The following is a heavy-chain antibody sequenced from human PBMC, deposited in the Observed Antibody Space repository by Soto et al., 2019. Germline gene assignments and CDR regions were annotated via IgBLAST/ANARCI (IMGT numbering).Heavy chain of an antibody. CDR1: GFTFSSYA. V-gene: IGHV3-30-3*01. CDR2: ISYDGSNK. Sequence: GGSLRLSCAASGFTFSSYAMHWVRQAPGKGLEWVAVISYDGSNKYYADSVKGRFTISRDNSKNTLYLQMNSLRAEDTAVYYCARDLWFGESNFDYWGQGTLVTVS. CDR3: ARDLWFGESNFDY. D-gene: IGHD3-10*01. J-gene: IGHJ4*02.